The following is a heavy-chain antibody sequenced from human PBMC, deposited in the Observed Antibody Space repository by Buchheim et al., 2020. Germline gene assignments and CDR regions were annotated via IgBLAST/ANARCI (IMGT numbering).Heavy chain of an antibody. D-gene: IGHD3-3*01. CDR1: GGSISSYY. J-gene: IGHJ4*02. V-gene: IGHV4-59*01. CDR2: IYYSGST. Sequence: QVQLQESGPGLVKPSETLSLTCTVSGGSISSYYWSWIRQPPGKGLEWIGYIYYSGSTNYNPSLKSRITIPVDKPKSQFPLQLSSVTAADTAVYYCARGFWSGYYTDYWGQGTL. CDR3: ARGFWSGYYTDY.